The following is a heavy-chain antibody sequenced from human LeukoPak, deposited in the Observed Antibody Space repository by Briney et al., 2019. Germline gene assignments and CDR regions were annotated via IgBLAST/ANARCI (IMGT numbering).Heavy chain of an antibody. D-gene: IGHD2-2*01. CDR3: ARETIYCSSTSCYGFDP. CDR2: INPNSGGT. CDR1: GYTFTGYY. J-gene: IGHJ5*02. V-gene: IGHV1-2*02. Sequence: ASVKVSCKASGYTFTGYYMHWVRQAPGQGLEWMGWINPNSGGTNYAQKFQGRVTLTRDTSISTAYMDLSRLRSDDTAVYYCARETIYCSSTSCYGFDPWGQGTLVTVSS.